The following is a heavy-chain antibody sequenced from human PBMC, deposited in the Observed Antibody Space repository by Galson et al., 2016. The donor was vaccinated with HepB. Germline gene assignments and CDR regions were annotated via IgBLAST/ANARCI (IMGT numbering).Heavy chain of an antibody. Sequence: SLRLSCAASGFTFSNYAMIWVRQAPGKGLEWVSAISASGGNTHYADSVKGRFTVSRDNTKNTLYLQMNSLRVDDTAEYYCAAPNVGLMVVVTGWAYGMDVWGQGITVTVSS. CDR1: GFTFSNYA. CDR2: ISASGGNT. J-gene: IGHJ6*02. D-gene: IGHD2-21*02. CDR3: AAPNVGLMVVVTGWAYGMDV. V-gene: IGHV3-23*01.